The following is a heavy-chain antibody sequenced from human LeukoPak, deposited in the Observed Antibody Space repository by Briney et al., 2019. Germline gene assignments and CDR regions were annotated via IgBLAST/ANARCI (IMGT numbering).Heavy chain of an antibody. CDR3: ARDLSDGWSSDY. CDR1: GYTFTSNH. CDR2: ITPSSGST. Sequence: ASVKVSCKASGYTFTSNHMHWVRQAPGHGLEWMGIITPSSGSTRYAQNFQGRVSMTRDTSASTVYMDLTSLRSEDTAVYYCARDLSDGWSSDYWGQGTLVTVSS. V-gene: IGHV1-46*01. J-gene: IGHJ4*02. D-gene: IGHD5-24*01.